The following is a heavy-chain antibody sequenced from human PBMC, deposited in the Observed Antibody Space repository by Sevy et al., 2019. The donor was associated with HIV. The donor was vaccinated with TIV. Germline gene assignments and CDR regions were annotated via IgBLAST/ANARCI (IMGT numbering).Heavy chain of an antibody. J-gene: IGHJ6*02. CDR2: ISYDGSNK. V-gene: IGHV3-30-3*01. CDR1: GFTFSNYA. CDR3: ARDLEVYGGWEQTSQGMDV. Sequence: GGSLRLSCAASGFTFSNYAMHWVRQAPGKGLEWVAVISYDGSNKYYADSVRGRFTISSDSSKNTLYLQMNSLRAEDTAVYYCARDLEVYGGWEQTSQGMDVWGQGTTVTVSS. D-gene: IGHD1-26*01.